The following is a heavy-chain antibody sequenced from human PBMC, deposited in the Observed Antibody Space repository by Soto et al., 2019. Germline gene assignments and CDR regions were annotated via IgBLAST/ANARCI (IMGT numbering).Heavy chain of an antibody. CDR2: ISSSSSYI. J-gene: IGHJ6*03. Sequence: EVQLVESGGGLVKPGGSLRLSCAASGFTFSSYSMNWVRQAPGKGLEWVSSISSSSSYIYYADSVKGRFTISRDNAKNSLYLQMNSLRAEDTAVYYCARDKKYVEPKYYYYYMDVWGKGTTVTLSS. D-gene: IGHD1-1*01. CDR3: ARDKKYVEPKYYYYYMDV. CDR1: GFTFSSYS. V-gene: IGHV3-21*01.